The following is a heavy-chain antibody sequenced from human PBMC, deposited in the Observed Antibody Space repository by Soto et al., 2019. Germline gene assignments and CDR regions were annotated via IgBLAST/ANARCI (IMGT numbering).Heavy chain of an antibody. J-gene: IGHJ4*02. Sequence: GGSLRLSCEASGFIFSNYWMHWVRQTPGTGLVWVSRISNDGSITNYADSVKGRFTISRDNAKNTLYLQMNSLRAEDTAVYYCARGSNHFDYWGQGTLVTVSS. V-gene: IGHV3-74*01. CDR2: ISNDGSIT. CDR3: ARGSNHFDY. D-gene: IGHD4-4*01. CDR1: GFIFSNYW.